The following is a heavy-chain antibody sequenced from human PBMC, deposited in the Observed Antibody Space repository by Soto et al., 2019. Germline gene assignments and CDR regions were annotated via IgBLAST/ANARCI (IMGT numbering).Heavy chain of an antibody. CDR2: INPNSGGT. V-gene: IGHV1-2*04. D-gene: IGHD3-22*01. J-gene: IGHJ4*02. CDR1: GYTFTGYY. Sequence: ASVKVSCKASGYTFTGYYMHWVRQAPGQGLEWMGWINPNSGGTNYAQKFQGWVTMTRDTSISTAYMELSRLRSDDTAVYYCARAFPDYYDSTYYFDYWGQGTLVTVSS. CDR3: ARAFPDYYDSTYYFDY.